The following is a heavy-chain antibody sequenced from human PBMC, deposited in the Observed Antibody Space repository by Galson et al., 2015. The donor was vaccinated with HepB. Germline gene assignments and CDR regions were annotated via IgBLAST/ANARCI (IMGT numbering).Heavy chain of an antibody. J-gene: IGHJ4*02. CDR1: GGSISSSSYY. CDR2: IYYSGST. V-gene: IGHV4-39*01. Sequence: TLSLTCTVSGGSISSSSYYWGWIRQPPGKGLEWIGSIYYSGSTYYNPSLKSRVPISVDTSKNQFSLKLSSATAADTAVDYRARQPVGYFDYWGQGTLVTVSS. CDR3: ARQPVGYFDY.